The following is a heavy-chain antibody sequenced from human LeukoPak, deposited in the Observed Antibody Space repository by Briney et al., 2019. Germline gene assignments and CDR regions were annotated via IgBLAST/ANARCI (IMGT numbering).Heavy chain of an antibody. J-gene: IGHJ4*02. Sequence: AGGSLRLSCAASGFTVSSNYMSWVRQAPGKGLEWVSVIYSGGSTYYADSVKGRFTISRDNSKNTLYLQMNSLRPEDTAVYYCAKEQDTFGGVIGPFDYWGQGTLVTVSS. CDR1: GFTVSSNY. D-gene: IGHD3-16*02. V-gene: IGHV3-66*02. CDR3: AKEQDTFGGVIGPFDY. CDR2: IYSGGST.